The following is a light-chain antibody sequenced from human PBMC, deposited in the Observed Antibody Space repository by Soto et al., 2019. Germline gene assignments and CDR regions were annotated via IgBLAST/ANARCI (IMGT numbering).Light chain of an antibody. J-gene: IGKJ2*01. CDR3: QQYGISPHT. CDR2: GAS. Sequence: EIVLTQSPGTLSLSPGERATISCRASQSVNINYLAWYQHRPGQAPRLLIYGASRRAAGIPDRFSGSGSGTDFTLTIASLQPEDFAVFYCQQYGISPHTFGQGTKLEIK. CDR1: QSVNINY. V-gene: IGKV3-20*01.